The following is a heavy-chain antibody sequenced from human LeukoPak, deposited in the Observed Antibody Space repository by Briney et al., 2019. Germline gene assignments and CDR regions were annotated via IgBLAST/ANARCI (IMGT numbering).Heavy chain of an antibody. V-gene: IGHV1-69*02. CDR3: AAGETGDSGFFDP. J-gene: IGHJ5*02. D-gene: IGHD7-27*01. Sequence: SVKVSCKASGGTFISYTISWVRQAPGQGLEWMGRIIPILGIANYAQKFQGRVTITADKSTSTAYMELSSLRSEDRAVYYCAAGETGDSGFFDPWGQGTLVTVSS. CDR1: GGTFISYT. CDR2: IIPILGIA.